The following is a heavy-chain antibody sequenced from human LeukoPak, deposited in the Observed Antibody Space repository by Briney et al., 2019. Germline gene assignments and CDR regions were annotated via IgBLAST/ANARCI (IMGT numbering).Heavy chain of an antibody. Sequence: SETLSLTCTVSGGSISSYYWSWIRQPPGKGLEWIGYIYYSGSTNYNPSLKSRVTISVDTSKNQLSLKLSSVTAADTAVYYCAGTITYYYDSSGYSFDYWGQGTLVTVSS. CDR1: GGSISSYY. V-gene: IGHV4-59*08. CDR2: IYYSGST. D-gene: IGHD3-22*01. CDR3: AGTITYYYDSSGYSFDY. J-gene: IGHJ4*02.